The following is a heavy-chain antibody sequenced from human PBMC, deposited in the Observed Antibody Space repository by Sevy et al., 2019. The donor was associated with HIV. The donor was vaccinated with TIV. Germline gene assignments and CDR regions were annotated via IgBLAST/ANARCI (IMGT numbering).Heavy chain of an antibody. V-gene: IGHV3-48*02. J-gene: IGHJ6*03. Sequence: GGSLRLSCAASGFTFSSYSMNWVRQAPGKGLEWVSYISSSSSTIYYADSVKGRFTISRDNAKNSLYLQMNSLRDEDTTVYYCAGAIRGFFLNYYYNYMDVWGKGTMVTVSS. D-gene: IGHD3-16*01. CDR1: GFTFSSYS. CDR2: ISSSSSTI. CDR3: AGAIRGFFLNYYYNYMDV.